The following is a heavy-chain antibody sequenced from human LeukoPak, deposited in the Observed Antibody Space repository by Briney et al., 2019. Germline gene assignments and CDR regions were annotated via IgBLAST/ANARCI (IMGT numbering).Heavy chain of an antibody. D-gene: IGHD6-13*01. Sequence: PGRSLRLFCAPSGFTFSMSAMHWVRLAPGKGLDWVAVISFDGGNKFYADSVKGRFSISRDNSKNTLYLQMNSLGLDDTAVYFCARGRASIAAAGFDYWGQGTLVTVSS. CDR3: ARGRASIAAAGFDY. CDR1: GFTFSMSA. CDR2: ISFDGGNK. J-gene: IGHJ4*02. V-gene: IGHV3-30-3*01.